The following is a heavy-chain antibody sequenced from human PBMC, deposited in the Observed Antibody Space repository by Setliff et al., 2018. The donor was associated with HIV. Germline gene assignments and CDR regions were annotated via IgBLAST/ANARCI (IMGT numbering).Heavy chain of an antibody. J-gene: IGHJ6*02. CDR3: AREDYYYYGMDV. V-gene: IGHV4-34*01. CDR2: INPSGSS. Sequence: SETLSLTCAVYGGSISGFYWNWIRQPPGKGLEWIGEINPSGSSNYNPSLKSRVTISVDTSKNQFSLKLTSVTAADTAVYYCAREDYYYYGMDVWGQGTTVTVSS. CDR1: GGSISGFY.